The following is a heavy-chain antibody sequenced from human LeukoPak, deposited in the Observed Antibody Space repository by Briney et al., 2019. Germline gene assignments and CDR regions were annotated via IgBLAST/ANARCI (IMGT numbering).Heavy chain of an antibody. Sequence: SVKVSCKASGGTFSSYAISWVRQAPGQGLEWMGGIIPIFGTANYAQKFQGRVTITTDESTSTAYMELSSLRSEDTAVYYCARGGSPGRVGSGYYYPSNNYYYYYGMDVWGQGTTVTVSS. V-gene: IGHV1-69*05. CDR1: GGTFSSYA. CDR2: IIPIFGTA. CDR3: ARGGSPGRVGSGYYYPSNNYYYYYGMDV. J-gene: IGHJ6*02. D-gene: IGHD3-22*01.